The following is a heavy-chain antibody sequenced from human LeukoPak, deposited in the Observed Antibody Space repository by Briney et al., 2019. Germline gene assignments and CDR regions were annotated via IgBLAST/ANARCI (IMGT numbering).Heavy chain of an antibody. CDR2: ISGSGGST. V-gene: IGHV3-23*01. D-gene: IGHD6-19*01. Sequence: GGSLRLSCAASGFTFSSYAMSWVRQAPGKGLEWVSAISGSGGSTYYADSVKGRFTISRDNSENTLYLQMNSLRAEDTAVYYCAKDLGSSGWNGDYWGQGTLVTVSS. J-gene: IGHJ4*02. CDR1: GFTFSSYA. CDR3: AKDLGSSGWNGDY.